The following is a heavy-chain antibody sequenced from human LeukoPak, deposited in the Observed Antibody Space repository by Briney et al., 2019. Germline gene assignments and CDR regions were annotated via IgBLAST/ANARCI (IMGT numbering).Heavy chain of an antibody. D-gene: IGHD4-17*01. J-gene: IGHJ3*02. V-gene: IGHV3-74*01. Sequence: GASLRLSCAASGFTFSSYWMHWVRQAPGKGLVWVSRIQGDGSNTGYAESVKGRFTISRDNAKNTLYLQMNSLGAEDTAVYYCARIKTTVITDAFDIWGQGTMVTVSS. CDR2: IQGDGSNT. CDR1: GFTFSSYW. CDR3: ARIKTTVITDAFDI.